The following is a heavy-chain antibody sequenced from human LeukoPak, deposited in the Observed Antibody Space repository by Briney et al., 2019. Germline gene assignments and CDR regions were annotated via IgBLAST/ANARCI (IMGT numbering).Heavy chain of an antibody. CDR1: GLTFSSYG. D-gene: IGHD2-21*02. V-gene: IGHV3-30*18. CDR3: AKDPDAFCGGDCYAWEPRYMDV. CDR2: ISYDGSNK. J-gene: IGHJ6*03. Sequence: GRSLRLSCAASGLTFSSYGMHWVRQAPGKGLEWVAVISYDGSNKYYADSVKGRFTISRDNSKNTLYLQMNSLRAEDTAVYYCAKDPDAFCGGDCYAWEPRYMDVWGKGTTVTVSS.